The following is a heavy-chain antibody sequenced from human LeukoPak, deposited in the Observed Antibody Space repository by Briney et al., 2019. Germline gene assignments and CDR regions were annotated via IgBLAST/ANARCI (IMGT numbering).Heavy chain of an antibody. D-gene: IGHD2-15*01. CDR1: GFTFSSYS. V-gene: IGHV3-21*01. CDR2: ISSSSSYI. Sequence: GSLRLSSAASGFTFSSYSMNWVRQAPGKGLEWVSSISSSSSYIYYADSVKGRFTISRDNAKNSLYLQMNSLRAEDTAVYYCARSPPTLYCSGGSCYFDYWGQGTLVTVSS. CDR3: ARSPPTLYCSGGSCYFDY. J-gene: IGHJ4*02.